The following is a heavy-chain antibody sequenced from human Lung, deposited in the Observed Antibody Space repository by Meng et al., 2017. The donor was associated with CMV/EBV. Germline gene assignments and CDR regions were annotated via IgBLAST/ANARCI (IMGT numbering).Heavy chain of an antibody. CDR2: IKQDGSEK. J-gene: IGHJ4*02. CDR1: GFTFSSYW. Sequence: GEXXKISCAASGFTFSSYWMSWVRQAPGKGLEWVANIKQDGSEKYYVDSVKGRFTISRDNAKNSLYLQMNSLRAEDTAVYYCARDLLLWFGELFPLDYWGPGTXVTVSS. D-gene: IGHD3-10*01. CDR3: ARDLLLWFGELFPLDY. V-gene: IGHV3-7*01.